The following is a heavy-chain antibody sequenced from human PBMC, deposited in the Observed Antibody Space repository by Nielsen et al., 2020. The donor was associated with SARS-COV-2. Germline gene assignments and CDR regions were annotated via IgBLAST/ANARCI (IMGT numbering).Heavy chain of an antibody. CDR2: ISTSSTYI. CDR1: GFTFSDYY. D-gene: IGHD5-18*01. CDR3: ARTGYSFGFDAFDM. V-gene: IGHV3-11*06. J-gene: IGHJ3*02. Sequence: GESLKISCAASGFTFSDYYMSWIRQAPGKGLEWISSISTSSTYIYYADSVEGRFTISRDNDKNSLYLQMNSLRAEDTALYYCARTGYSFGFDAFDMWGQGTMVTVSS.